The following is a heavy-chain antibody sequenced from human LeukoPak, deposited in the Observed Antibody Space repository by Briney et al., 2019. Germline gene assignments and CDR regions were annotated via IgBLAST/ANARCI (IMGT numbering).Heavy chain of an antibody. D-gene: IGHD2-15*01. CDR3: ARDRDCSGGSCYHYYYGMDV. Sequence: GGSLRLSCAASGFTFNTYGMHWVRQAPGKGLEWVAVIWYDGSNKYYADSVEGRFTISRDNSKNTLYLQMNRLRAEDTAVYYCARDRDCSGGSCYHYYYGMDVWGQGTTVTVSS. CDR2: IWYDGSNK. V-gene: IGHV3-33*01. J-gene: IGHJ6*02. CDR1: GFTFNTYG.